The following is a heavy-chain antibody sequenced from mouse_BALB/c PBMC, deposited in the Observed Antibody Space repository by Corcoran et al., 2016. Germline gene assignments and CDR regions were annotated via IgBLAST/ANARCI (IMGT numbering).Heavy chain of an antibody. CDR2: INTYTGEP. CDR3: ARYGYDGFDY. Sequence: QIQLVQSGPELKKPGETVKISCKASGYTFTNYGMNWVKQAPGKGLKWMGWINTYTGEPTYADDFKGRFAFSLETSASTAYLQINNLKNEDVATYFCARYGYDGFDYWGQGTTLTVSS. D-gene: IGHD2-2*01. CDR1: GYTFTNYG. J-gene: IGHJ2*01. V-gene: IGHV9-1*02.